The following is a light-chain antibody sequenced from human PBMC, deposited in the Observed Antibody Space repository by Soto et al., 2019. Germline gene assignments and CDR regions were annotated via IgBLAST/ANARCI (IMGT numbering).Light chain of an antibody. Sequence: EIVMTQSPATLSVSPGERASLSCRASQSVRSNLAWYQQKPGQVPRLLIYGASTRAAGIPARFSGSGSGTEFTLNISSLQSEDFAVYYCQEYNNWPPTWTFGQGTKVEIK. CDR1: QSVRSN. CDR2: GAS. J-gene: IGKJ1*01. CDR3: QEYNNWPPTWT. V-gene: IGKV3-15*01.